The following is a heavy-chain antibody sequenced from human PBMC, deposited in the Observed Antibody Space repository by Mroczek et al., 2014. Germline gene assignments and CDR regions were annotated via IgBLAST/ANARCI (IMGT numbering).Heavy chain of an antibody. D-gene: IGHD3-3*01. CDR2: VYASGST. J-gene: IGHJ4*02. CDR1: GGSISSSIYS. V-gene: IGHV4-61*02. CDR3: ARQTSRGSGYTHFDY. Sequence: QVQLVESGPGLMKPSQTLSLTCTVSGGSISSSIYSWSWIRQPAGKGLEWIGRVYASGSTNYNPSLKSRVTMSVDTSKNQFSLKLTSVTAADSAVYYCARQTSRGSGYTHFDYWGQGTLVTVSS.